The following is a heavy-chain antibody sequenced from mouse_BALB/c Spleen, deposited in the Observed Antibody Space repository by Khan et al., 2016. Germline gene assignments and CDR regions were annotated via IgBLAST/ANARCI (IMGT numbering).Heavy chain of an antibody. V-gene: IGHV6-6*02. Sequence: EVKLEVSGGGLVQPGGSMKLSCVASGFTFSNYWMNWVRQSPEKGLEWVAEIRLKSNNYATHYAESVKGRFTISRDDSKSSVYLQMNNLRAEDTGIYDCTTGFAYWGQGTLVTVSA. CDR1: GFTFSNYW. CDR2: IRLKSNNYAT. CDR3: TTGFAY. J-gene: IGHJ3*01.